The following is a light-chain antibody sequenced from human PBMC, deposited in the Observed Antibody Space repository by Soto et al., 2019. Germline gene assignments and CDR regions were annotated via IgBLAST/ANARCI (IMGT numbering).Light chain of an antibody. V-gene: IGKV3-20*01. CDR1: QSVSSSY. Sequence: EIVLTQSPGTLSLSPGERATLSCRASQSVSSSYLAWYQQKPGQAPRLLIYGAFNRATGIPDRFSGSGSGTDFTLTFSSLQSEDFAVYYCQQYNNWPPITFGQGTRLEIK. CDR2: GAF. J-gene: IGKJ5*01. CDR3: QQYNNWPPIT.